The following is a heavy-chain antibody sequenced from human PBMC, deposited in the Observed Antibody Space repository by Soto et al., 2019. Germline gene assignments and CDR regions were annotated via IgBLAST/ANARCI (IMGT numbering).Heavy chain of an antibody. CDR3: ARHGTYYDFWRGYSLDY. D-gene: IGHD3-3*01. Sequence: QVQLQESGPGLVKPSETLSLTCTVSGGSISSYYWSWIRQPPGKGLEWIGYIYYSGSTNYNPSLKSRVTISVDTSKNQFSLKLSSVTAADTAVYYCARHGTYYDFWRGYSLDYWGQGTLVTVSS. J-gene: IGHJ4*02. CDR1: GGSISSYY. V-gene: IGHV4-59*08. CDR2: IYYSGST.